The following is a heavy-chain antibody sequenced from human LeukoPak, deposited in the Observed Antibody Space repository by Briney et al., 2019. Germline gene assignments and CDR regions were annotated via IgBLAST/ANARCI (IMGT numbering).Heavy chain of an antibody. CDR1: GGTFSSYA. V-gene: IGHV1-69*10. Sequence: SVTVSCKASGGTFSSYAISWVRQAPGQGLEWMGRIIPILGIANYAQKFQGRVTITADKSTSTAYMELSSLRSEDTAVYYCASFQKIRQLVSEYFQHWGRGTLVTVSS. CDR3: ASFQKIRQLVSEYFQH. J-gene: IGHJ1*01. D-gene: IGHD6-13*01. CDR2: IIPILGIA.